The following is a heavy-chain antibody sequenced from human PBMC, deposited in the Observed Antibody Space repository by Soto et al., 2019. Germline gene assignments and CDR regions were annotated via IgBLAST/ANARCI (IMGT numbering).Heavy chain of an antibody. CDR3: AKDGIPQPWLYGMDV. CDR2: ISWNSGSI. D-gene: IGHD6-19*01. J-gene: IGHJ6*02. CDR1: GFTFDDYA. V-gene: IGHV3-9*01. Sequence: EVQLVESGGGLVQPGRSLRISCAASGFTFDDYAMHWVRQAPGKGLEWVSGISWNSGSIGYADSVKGRFTISRDNAKNFLYLDMDSLGGEDTALYFCAKDGIPQPWLYGMDVLGQGTTVTVSS.